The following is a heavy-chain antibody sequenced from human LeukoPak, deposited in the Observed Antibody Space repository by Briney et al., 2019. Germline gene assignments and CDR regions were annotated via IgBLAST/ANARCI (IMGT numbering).Heavy chain of an antibody. J-gene: IGHJ4*02. CDR2: FYYSGST. D-gene: IGHD1-26*01. CDR3: ARGQGGNYYLNYFDY. V-gene: IGHV4-61*08. Sequence: PSETLSLTCTVSGGSVSSSDYFWAWIRQPPGKGLEWIGHFYYSGSTNYNPSLRSRVTISVDTSRNQFSLRLTSVTAADTAVYYCARGQGGNYYLNYFDYWGQGALVTVSS. CDR1: GGSVSSSDYF.